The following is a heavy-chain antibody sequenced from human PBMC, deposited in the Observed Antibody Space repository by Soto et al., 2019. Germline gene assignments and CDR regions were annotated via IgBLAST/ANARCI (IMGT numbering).Heavy chain of an antibody. CDR2: IKQDGSEK. D-gene: IGHD3-22*01. CDR1: GFTFSSYW. V-gene: IGHV3-7*03. J-gene: IGHJ4*02. Sequence: EVQLVESGGGLVQPGGSLRLSCAASGFTFSSYWMSWVRQAPGKGLEWVANIKQDGSEKYYVDSVKGRFTISRDNAKNSLYLQMNSLRAEDTAVYYCARTKNYYDSSGLDYWGQGTLVTVSS. CDR3: ARTKNYYDSSGLDY.